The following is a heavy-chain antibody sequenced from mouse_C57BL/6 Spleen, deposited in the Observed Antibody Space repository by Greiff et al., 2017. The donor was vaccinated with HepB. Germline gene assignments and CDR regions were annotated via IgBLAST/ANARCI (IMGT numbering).Heavy chain of an antibody. CDR3: ARRGTVGGFAY. D-gene: IGHD1-1*01. CDR2: IYPGDGDT. CDR1: GYAFSSSW. Sequence: QVQLQQSGPELVKPGASVKISCKASGYAFSSSWMNWVKQRPGKGLEWIGRIYPGDGDTNYNGKFKGKATLTADKSSSTAYMQLSSLTSEDSAVYFCARRGTVGGFAYWGQGTLVTVSA. V-gene: IGHV1-82*01. J-gene: IGHJ3*01.